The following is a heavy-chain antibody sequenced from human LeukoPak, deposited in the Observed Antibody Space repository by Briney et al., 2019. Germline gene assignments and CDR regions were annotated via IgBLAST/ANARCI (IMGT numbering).Heavy chain of an antibody. J-gene: IGHJ4*02. CDR3: ARAPEEWLVYFDY. D-gene: IGHD6-19*01. Sequence: PSETLSLTCTVSGRSISSSCWTWIRQPPGKGLEWIGHICYSGSTNYNSSLGSRVTISVDTSKNQFSLKLTSVTAADTAVYYCARAPEEWLVYFDYWGQGNLVTVSS. CDR1: GRSISSSC. CDR2: ICYSGST. V-gene: IGHV4-59*01.